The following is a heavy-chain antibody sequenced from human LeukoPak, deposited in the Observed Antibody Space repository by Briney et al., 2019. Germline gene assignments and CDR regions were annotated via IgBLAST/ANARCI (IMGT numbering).Heavy chain of an antibody. D-gene: IGHD6-6*01. CDR1: GGSFSGYY. CDR2: INHSGST. V-gene: IGHV4-34*01. CDR3: ARSRGSSSRAFDI. J-gene: IGHJ3*02. Sequence: SETLSLTCAVYGGSFSGYYWSWIRQPPGKGLEWIGEINHSGSTNYNPSLKSRVTISVDTSKTQFSLKLSSVTAADTAVYYCARSRGSSSRAFDIWGQGTMVTVSS.